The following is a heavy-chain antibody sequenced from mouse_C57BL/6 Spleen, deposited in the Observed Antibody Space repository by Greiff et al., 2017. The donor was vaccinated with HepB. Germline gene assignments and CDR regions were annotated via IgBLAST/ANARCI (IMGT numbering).Heavy chain of an antibody. D-gene: IGHD1-1*01. V-gene: IGHV1-82*01. Sequence: VQLQQSGPELVKPGASVKISCKASGYAFSSSWMNWVKQRPGKGLEWIGRIYPGDVDTNYNGKFKGKATLTADKSSRTAYMPLSSLTSEDSAFYFCARSFITTVVAHFDYWGQGTTLTVSS. CDR1: GYAFSSSW. CDR2: IYPGDVDT. CDR3: ARSFITTVVAHFDY. J-gene: IGHJ2*01.